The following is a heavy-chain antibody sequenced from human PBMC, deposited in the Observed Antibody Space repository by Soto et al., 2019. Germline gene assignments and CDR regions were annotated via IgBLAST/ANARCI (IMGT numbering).Heavy chain of an antibody. CDR1: GFTFSSYG. V-gene: IGHV3-30*18. Sequence: PGGSLRLSCAASGFTFSSYGMHWVRQAPGKGLEWVAVISYDGSNKYYADSVKGRFTISRDNSKNTLYLQMNSLRAEDTAVYYCAKFGVTIFGVVIDYYYGMDVWGQGTTVTVSS. D-gene: IGHD3-3*01. CDR3: AKFGVTIFGVVIDYYYGMDV. CDR2: ISYDGSNK. J-gene: IGHJ6*02.